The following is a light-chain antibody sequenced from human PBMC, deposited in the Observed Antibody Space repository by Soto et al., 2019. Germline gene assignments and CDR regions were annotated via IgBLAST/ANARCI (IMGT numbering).Light chain of an antibody. Sequence: QSVLTQPASVSGSPGQSITISCSGISSDVGGYNFVSWYQHHPGRAPKLIIYEVTNRPSGISHRCSGSKSGNTASLTISGLQADDEGDYYCTSYSTSSALHVLFGGGTKLTVL. J-gene: IGLJ2*01. CDR2: EVT. CDR1: SSDVGGYNF. V-gene: IGLV2-14*01. CDR3: TSYSTSSALHVL.